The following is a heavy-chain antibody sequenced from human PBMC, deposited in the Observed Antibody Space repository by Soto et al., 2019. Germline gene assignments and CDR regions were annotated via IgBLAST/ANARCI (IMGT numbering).Heavy chain of an antibody. V-gene: IGHV4-61*01. J-gene: IGHJ4*02. CDR2: IYHGGAT. CDR3: ARDSSGRHDY. Sequence: SETLSLTCTVSGGSLRSGSYYWSWIRQPPGKGLELIGYIYHGGATTYNASLKSRVTISVDTSKNQFFLKVNSVTAADTAVYFCARDSSGRHDYWGQGTPVTVSS. CDR1: GGSLRSGSYY. D-gene: IGHD3-22*01.